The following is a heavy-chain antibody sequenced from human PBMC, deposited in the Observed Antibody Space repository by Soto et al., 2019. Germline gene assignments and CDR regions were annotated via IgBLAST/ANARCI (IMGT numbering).Heavy chain of an antibody. CDR1: GFTFNNYA. CDR2: ISYDGSNK. D-gene: IGHD5-18*01. V-gene: IGHV3-30-3*01. Sequence: QVQLVESGGGVVQPGRSLRLSCAASGFTFNNYAMHWVRQAPGKGLEWVALISYDGSNKYYADSVKDRFTISRDNSKHTGHLQLNSVRADGTAVYYGARDPLGGTAVVLWYFDRFGRGTLVAVAA. J-gene: IGHJ2*01. CDR3: ARDPLGGTAVVLWYFDR.